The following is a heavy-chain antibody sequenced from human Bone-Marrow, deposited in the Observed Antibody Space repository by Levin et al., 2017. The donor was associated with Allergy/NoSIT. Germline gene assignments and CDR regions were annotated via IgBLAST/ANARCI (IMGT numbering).Heavy chain of an antibody. D-gene: IGHD4-11*01. V-gene: IGHV3-23*01. CDR2: ISSTGYTT. CDR3: AKLQKWPAPFDY. J-gene: IGHJ4*02. Sequence: GGSLRLSCAASGFTFTSYAMNWVRQAPGKGLEWVSTISSTGYTTYYADSVKGRFTISRDNSKNTLDLQMNSLRAEDTAVYYCAKLQKWPAPFDYWGQGTLVTVSS. CDR1: GFTFTSYA.